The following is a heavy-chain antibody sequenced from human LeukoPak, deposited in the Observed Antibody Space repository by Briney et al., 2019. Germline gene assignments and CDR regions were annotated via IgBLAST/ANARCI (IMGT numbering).Heavy chain of an antibody. D-gene: IGHD3-22*01. J-gene: IGHJ4*02. CDR3: ARDAAIFDSSGYYFLL. CDR2: ITPMFGTA. CDR1: GGTFSRSG. V-gene: IGHV1-69*13. Sequence: SVKVSCKASGGTFSRSGISWVRQAPGQGLEWMRGITPMFGTANYAQKFQGRVTITADESTSTAYLELTSLRSEDTAIYYCARDAAIFDSSGYYFLLWGQGALVTVSS.